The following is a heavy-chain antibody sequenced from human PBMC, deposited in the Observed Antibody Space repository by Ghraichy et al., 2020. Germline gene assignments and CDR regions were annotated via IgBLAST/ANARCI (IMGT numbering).Heavy chain of an antibody. CDR2: INHSGYT. CDR3: AGYGSGSNFGLFDP. Sequence: SETLSLTCAVYGGPFIGHYWTWIRQSPGKGLEWIGEINHSGYTNYKPSLKSRVTISVDTSRNQFSLKVNSVTAADTAVYYCAGYGSGSNFGLFDPWGPGTLVTVSS. D-gene: IGHD3-10*01. J-gene: IGHJ5*02. CDR1: GGPFIGHY. V-gene: IGHV4-34*01.